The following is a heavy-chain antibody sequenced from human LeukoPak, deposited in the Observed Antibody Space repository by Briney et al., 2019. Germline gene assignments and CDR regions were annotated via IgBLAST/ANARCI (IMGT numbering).Heavy chain of an antibody. Sequence: PGGSLRLSCAASGFIFDDCAKHWVRQAPGKGLEWVSSISWNSANIVYADSVKGRFTISRDNAKNSLYLQMNSLRAEDTAVYYCAKDLGRSVVVPAAILDYWGQGTLVTVSS. CDR1: GFIFDDCA. CDR3: AKDLGRSVVVPAAILDY. V-gene: IGHV3-9*01. J-gene: IGHJ4*02. D-gene: IGHD2-2*01. CDR2: ISWNSANI.